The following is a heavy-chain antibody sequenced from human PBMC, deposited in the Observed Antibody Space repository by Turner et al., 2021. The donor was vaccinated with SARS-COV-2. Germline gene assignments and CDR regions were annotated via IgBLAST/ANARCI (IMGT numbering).Heavy chain of an antibody. CDR3: ARGPGEWLVRGVIKYDYYGMDV. D-gene: IGHD3-10*01. V-gene: IGHV3-33*01. J-gene: IGHJ6*02. CDR1: LFTSSSAG. Sequence: QVQLGESGGGAGQSGRCLRLSCAASLFTSSSAGMHRVRHAQGKGLELVAVTWYDGSNKYYAYAVTGRFSISIDNSKNKLYLQMHILRAEAAAVYYCARGPGEWLVRGVIKYDYYGMDVWGQGTMVTVSS. CDR2: TWYDGSNK.